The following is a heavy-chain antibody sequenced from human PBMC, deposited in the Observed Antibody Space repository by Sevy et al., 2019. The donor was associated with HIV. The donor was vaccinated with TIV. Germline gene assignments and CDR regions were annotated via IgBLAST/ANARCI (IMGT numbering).Heavy chain of an antibody. D-gene: IGHD2-15*01. V-gene: IGHV3-9*01. Sequence: GGSLRLSCAASGFTFDDYAMHWVRQAPGKGLEWVSGISWNSGSIGYADSVKGRFTISRDNAKNSLYLQMNRLRAEDTALYYCAKGGKGGGISDAFDIWGQGTMVTVSS. J-gene: IGHJ3*02. CDR3: AKGGKGGGISDAFDI. CDR2: ISWNSGSI. CDR1: GFTFDDYA.